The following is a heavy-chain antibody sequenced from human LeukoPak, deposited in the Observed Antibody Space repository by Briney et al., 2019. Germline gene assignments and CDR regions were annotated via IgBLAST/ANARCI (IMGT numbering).Heavy chain of an antibody. J-gene: IGHJ4*02. V-gene: IGHV4-39*01. CDR2: IYYSGST. D-gene: IGHD1-26*01. Sequence: SDTLSLTCTVSGGSISSISYYWGWIRQPPGKGLEWIGSIYYSGSTYYNPSLKSRVTISVDTSKNQFSLKLSSVTAADTAVYYCARHPSRGSYYPYYFDYWGQGTLVTVSS. CDR3: ARHPSRGSYYPYYFDY. CDR1: GGSISSISYY.